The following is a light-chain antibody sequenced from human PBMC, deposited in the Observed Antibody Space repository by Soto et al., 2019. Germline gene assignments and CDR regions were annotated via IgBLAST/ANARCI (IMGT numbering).Light chain of an antibody. CDR2: GTT. Sequence: QSVLTQPPSVSGAPGQRVTISCTGSSSNIGADYDVHWYQQIPGTAPKLLIYGTTNRPSGVPDRFSGSKSGTSASLAITGLQAEDEADYYCQSYDNSLSGSGVFGGGTQLTVL. V-gene: IGLV1-40*01. CDR3: QSYDNSLSGSGV. CDR1: SSNIGADYD. J-gene: IGLJ3*02.